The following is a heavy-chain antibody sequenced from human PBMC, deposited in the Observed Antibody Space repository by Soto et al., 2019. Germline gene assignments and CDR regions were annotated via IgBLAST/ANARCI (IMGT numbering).Heavy chain of an antibody. V-gene: IGHV1-69*01. D-gene: IGHD1-26*01. CDR2: IIPMFGPA. Sequence: QVQLVQSGAEVKKPGSSVSVSCKASGGTFSSYAFSWVRQAPGQGLEWMGGIIPMFGPARYAQQFQGRVTITADESTSTAYMYLNSLRSEDTAVYYCAGPYSATSYSSNGMDVWGQGTAVTVSS. CDR1: GGTFSSYA. CDR3: AGPYSATSYSSNGMDV. J-gene: IGHJ6*02.